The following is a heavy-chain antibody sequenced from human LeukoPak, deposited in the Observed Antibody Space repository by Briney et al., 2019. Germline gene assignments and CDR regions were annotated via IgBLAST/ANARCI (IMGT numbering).Heavy chain of an antibody. V-gene: IGHV3-7*01. CDR1: GFTFSSYA. D-gene: IGHD5-12*01. J-gene: IGHJ4*02. CDR2: IRQDGSQK. CDR3: ARETGGYDSEEPGIIDY. Sequence: GGSLRLSCAASGFTFSSYAMSWVRQAPGKGLEWVANIRQDGSQKYYVDSVKGRFTVSRDNAKNSLYLQMNSLRAEDTAVYYCARETGGYDSEEPGIIDYWGQGTLVTVSS.